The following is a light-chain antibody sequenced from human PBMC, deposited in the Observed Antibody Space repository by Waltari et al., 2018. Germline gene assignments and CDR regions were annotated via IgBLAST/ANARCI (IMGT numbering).Light chain of an antibody. V-gene: IGKV3-11*01. CDR2: DAS. Sequence: EVVLTQSPATLSLSPGDRATLTCRASQSVGRSLSWYQQKPGQPPRLLIYDASTRATGIPARISGSGYGTDFTLTIGSLESEDFAVYFCLQRSNWPPTFGGGTTVEIK. CDR3: LQRSNWPPT. J-gene: IGKJ4*01. CDR1: QSVGRS.